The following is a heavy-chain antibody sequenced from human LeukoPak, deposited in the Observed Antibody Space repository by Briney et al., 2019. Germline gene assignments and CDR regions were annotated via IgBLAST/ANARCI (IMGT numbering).Heavy chain of an antibody. CDR2: IIPIFGTA. Sequence: SVKVSCKASGYTFTSYGISWVRQAPGQGLEWMGGIIPIFGTANYAQKFQGRVTITTDESTSTAYMELSSLRSEDTAVYYCARDRGYYYDSSGRDAFDIWGQGTMVTVSS. CDR1: GYTFTSYG. CDR3: ARDRGYYYDSSGRDAFDI. V-gene: IGHV1-69*05. D-gene: IGHD3-22*01. J-gene: IGHJ3*02.